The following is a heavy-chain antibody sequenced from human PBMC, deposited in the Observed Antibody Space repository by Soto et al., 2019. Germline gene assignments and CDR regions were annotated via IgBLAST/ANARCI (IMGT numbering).Heavy chain of an antibody. Sequence: PSETLSLTCTVSGGSISSYYWSWIRQPPGKGLEWIGYIYYTGSTNYNPSLKSRVTISVDYAAPVKGRFTISRDDSKNIVYLQKNSLNTEDTAVYYCATGLLRYYAYWGHGTLVTSPQ. CDR2: IYYTGST. J-gene: IGHJ4*01. V-gene: IGHV4-59*01. D-gene: IGHD3-10*01. CDR3: KNSLNTEDTAVYYCATGLLRYYAY. CDR1: GGSISSYY.